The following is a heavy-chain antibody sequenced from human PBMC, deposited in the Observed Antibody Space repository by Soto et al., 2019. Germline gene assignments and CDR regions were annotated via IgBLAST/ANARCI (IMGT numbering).Heavy chain of an antibody. D-gene: IGHD3-3*01. J-gene: IGHJ6*02. V-gene: IGHV3-30*18. CDR3: VKERADFVTVPHATSGMDV. CDR1: GFTFNKFG. Sequence: QVHLVESGGGVVQPGGSLRLSCTASGFTFNKFGMHWVRQTPGKRLEWVAAVSYDGNHDFYADSVRGRLIISRDNSKNTLYLQLNTLKPDDTAVYYCVKERADFVTVPHATSGMDVWGPGTTVTVSS. CDR2: VSYDGNHD.